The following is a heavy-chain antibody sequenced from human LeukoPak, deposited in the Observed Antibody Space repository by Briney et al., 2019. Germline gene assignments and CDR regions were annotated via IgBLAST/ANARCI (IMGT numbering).Heavy chain of an antibody. Sequence: SETLSLTCAVYGGSFSGYYWSWLRQPPGKGLEWIGEINHSGSTNYNPSLKSRVTISVDTSKNQFSLKLSSVTAADTAVYYCARGPSRDHVWGSYRRRAFDIWGQGTMVTVSS. CDR1: GGSFSGYY. D-gene: IGHD3-16*02. J-gene: IGHJ3*02. CDR2: INHSGST. V-gene: IGHV4-34*01. CDR3: ARGPSRDHVWGSYRRRAFDI.